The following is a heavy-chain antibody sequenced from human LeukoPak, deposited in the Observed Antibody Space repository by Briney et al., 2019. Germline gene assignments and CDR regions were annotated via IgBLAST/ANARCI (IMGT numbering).Heavy chain of an antibody. J-gene: IGHJ6*02. D-gene: IGHD2-2*02. CDR3: ARVFTAGCSSTSCYTGYYGMDV. CDR1: GYTFTGYY. Sequence: ASVKVSCKASGYTFTGYYMHWVRQAPGQGLEWMGWINPNSGGTNYAQKFQGRVTMTRDTSISTAYMELSRLRSDDTAVYYCARVFTAGCSSTSCYTGYYGMDVWGQGTTVTVSS. V-gene: IGHV1-2*02. CDR2: INPNSGGT.